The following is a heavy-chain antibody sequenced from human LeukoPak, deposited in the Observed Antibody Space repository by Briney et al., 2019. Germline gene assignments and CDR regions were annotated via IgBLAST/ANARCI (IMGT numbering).Heavy chain of an antibody. D-gene: IGHD3-22*01. V-gene: IGHV3-74*01. CDR3: ARGEVYYYDSSGYSYYYYYMDV. CDR1: GFTFSSYW. CDR2: INSDGSST. J-gene: IGHJ6*03. Sequence: GGSLRLSCAASGFTFSSYWMHWVRQAPGKGLVWVSRINSDGSSTSYADSVKGRFTISRDSAKNTLYLQMNSLRAEDTAVYYCARGEVYYYDSSGYSYYYYYMDVWGKGTTVTVSS.